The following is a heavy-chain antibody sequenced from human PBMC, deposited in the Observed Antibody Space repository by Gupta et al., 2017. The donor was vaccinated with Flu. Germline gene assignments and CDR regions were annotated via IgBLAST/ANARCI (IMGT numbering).Heavy chain of an antibody. CDR3: AKCVRTSGCAS. CDR1: FTFSRYV. J-gene: IGHJ5*02. CDR2: ISGSGGTT. V-gene: IGHV3-23*01. D-gene: IGHD5-12*01. Sequence: FTFSRYVMSWVRLAPGKVLEWVYDISGSGGTTHIADSVKGRFTISIDNSKSTLYLQMNRMRAEVTAVYYCAKCVRTSGCASWVQVTLVPVSS.